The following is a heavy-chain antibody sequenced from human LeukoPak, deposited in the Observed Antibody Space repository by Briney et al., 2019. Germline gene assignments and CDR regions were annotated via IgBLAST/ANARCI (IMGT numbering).Heavy chain of an antibody. D-gene: IGHD6-13*01. CDR3: ATAVAAAPQRAFDI. Sequence: ASVKVSCKVSGYTLTELSMHWVRQAPGKGLEWMGGFDPEDGETIYAQKFQGRVTMTEDTSTDTAYMELSSLRSEDTAVYYCATAVAAAPQRAFDIWGQGTMVTVSS. CDR2: FDPEDGET. V-gene: IGHV1-24*01. CDR1: GYTLTELS. J-gene: IGHJ3*02.